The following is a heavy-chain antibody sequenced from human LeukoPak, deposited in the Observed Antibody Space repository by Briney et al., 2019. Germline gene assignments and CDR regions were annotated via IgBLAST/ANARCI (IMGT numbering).Heavy chain of an antibody. CDR3: ARDLAD. CDR1: GFTFSSYS. Sequence: GGSLRLSCAASGFTFSSYSMNWVRQAPGKGLEWVANIKQDGSEKYYVDSVKGRFTISRDNAKNSLYLQMNSLRAEDTAVYYCARDLADWGQGTLVTVSS. J-gene: IGHJ4*02. CDR2: IKQDGSEK. V-gene: IGHV3-7*01.